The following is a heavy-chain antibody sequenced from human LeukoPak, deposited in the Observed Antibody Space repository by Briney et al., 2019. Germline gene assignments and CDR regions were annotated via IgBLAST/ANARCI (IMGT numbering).Heavy chain of an antibody. V-gene: IGHV4-39*01. CDR2: IYYSGST. CDR1: GGSISSSSYY. CDR3: ACVTYYDFWSGYYGGIDY. D-gene: IGHD3-3*01. Sequence: SETLSLTCTVSGGSISSSSYYWGWIRQPPGKGLEWIGSIYYSGSTYYNPSLKSRVTISVDTSKNQFSLKQSSVTAADTAVYYCACVTYYDFWSGYYGGIDYWGQGTLVTVSS. J-gene: IGHJ4*02.